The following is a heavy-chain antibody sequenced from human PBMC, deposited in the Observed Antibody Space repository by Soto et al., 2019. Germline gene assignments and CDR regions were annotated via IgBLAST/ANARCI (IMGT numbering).Heavy chain of an antibody. CDR2: IYYSGST. D-gene: IGHD2-2*02. CDR1: GGSISSYY. Sequence: SETLSLTCTVSGGSISSYYWSWIRQPPGKGLEWIGYIYYSGSTNYNPSLKSRVTISVDTSKNQFSLKLSSVTAADTAVYYCARAVLHCSSTSCYMDEGINWFDPWGQGTLVTVSS. J-gene: IGHJ5*02. V-gene: IGHV4-59*01. CDR3: ARAVLHCSSTSCYMDEGINWFDP.